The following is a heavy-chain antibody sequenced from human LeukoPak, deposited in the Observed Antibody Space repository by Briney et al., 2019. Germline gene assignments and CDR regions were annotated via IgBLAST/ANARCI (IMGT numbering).Heavy chain of an antibody. D-gene: IGHD3-10*01. V-gene: IGHV1-18*01. CDR1: GHTFTSYG. J-gene: IGHJ6*03. CDR3: ARVWVGGSGRSYMDV. Sequence: ASVKVSCKASGHTFTSYGISWVRQAPGQGLEWMGWISAYNGNTNYAQKLQGRVTMTTDTSTSTAYMELRSLRSDDTAVYYCARVWVGGSGRSYMDVWGKGTTVTISS. CDR2: ISAYNGNT.